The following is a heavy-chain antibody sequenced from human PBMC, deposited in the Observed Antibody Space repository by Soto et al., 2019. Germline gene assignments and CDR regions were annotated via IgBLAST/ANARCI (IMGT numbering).Heavy chain of an antibody. CDR1: GFTFSSYG. CDR3: ANVTFLTVCSRGSCYIDN. Sequence: PWGSRRLSCAASGFTFSSYGMPWVRQAPGKGLEWVAVISCDVSNKYYADSVKGRFTISRDNSKNTLYLQMNSLRAEDTAVYYCANVTFLTVCSRGSCYIDNLGQGTMVNVSA. V-gene: IGHV3-30*18. CDR2: ISCDVSNK. J-gene: IGHJ4*01. D-gene: IGHD2-15*01.